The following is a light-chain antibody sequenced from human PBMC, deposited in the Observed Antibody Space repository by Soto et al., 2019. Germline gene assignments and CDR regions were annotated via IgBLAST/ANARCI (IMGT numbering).Light chain of an antibody. CDR2: EGS. V-gene: IGLV2-23*01. Sequence: QSALTQPASVSGSPGQSITISCTGTSSDVGNYDLVSWYQQLPGKAPKFILYEGSKRPSGVSNRFSGSKSGNTASLTISGLQAEDEADYYCCSYAGSSTYVSGTGTKVTVL. CDR3: CSYAGSSTYV. CDR1: SSDVGNYDL. J-gene: IGLJ1*01.